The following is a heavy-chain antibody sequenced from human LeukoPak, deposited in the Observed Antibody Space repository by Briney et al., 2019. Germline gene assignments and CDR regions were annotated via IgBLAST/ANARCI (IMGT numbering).Heavy chain of an antibody. Sequence: GGSLRLSCTASGFTFGDYAMSWVRQAPGKGLEWVGFIRSKAYGGTTEYAASVKGRFTISRDDSKSIAYLQMNNLKTEDTAVYYCTRVPGYCSSTSCPPLNYYFDYWGQGTLVTVSS. V-gene: IGHV3-49*04. D-gene: IGHD2-2*01. CDR1: GFTFGDYA. CDR3: TRVPGYCSSTSCPPLNYYFDY. J-gene: IGHJ4*02. CDR2: IRSKAYGGTT.